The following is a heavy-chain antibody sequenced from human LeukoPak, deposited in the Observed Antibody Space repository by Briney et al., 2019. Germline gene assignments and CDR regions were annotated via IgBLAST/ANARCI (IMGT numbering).Heavy chain of an antibody. Sequence: GGSLRLSCAASGFTFSNHWMTWIRQAPGKGLKWVANIKQDGIEKYYADSVEGRFTVSRDNTKKTLFLQMHTLRAEDTAVYYCARGSSGYYCDHFQTWGQGSLVTVSS. CDR2: IKQDGIEK. CDR3: ARGSSGYYCDHFQT. D-gene: IGHD3-22*01. CDR1: GFTFSNHW. V-gene: IGHV3-7*01. J-gene: IGHJ1*01.